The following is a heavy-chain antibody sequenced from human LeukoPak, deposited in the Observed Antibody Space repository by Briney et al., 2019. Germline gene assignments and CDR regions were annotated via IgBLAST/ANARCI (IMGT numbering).Heavy chain of an antibody. Sequence: ASVKVSCKASGYTFTSYDINWVRQATGQGLEWMGWMNPNSGNTGYAQKFQGRVTMTRNTSISTAYMELSSLRSEDTAVYYCARVPIGYSSGWHDPFDYWGQGTLVTVSS. CDR3: ARVPIGYSSGWHDPFDY. CDR1: GYTFTSYD. CDR2: MNPNSGNT. D-gene: IGHD6-19*01. V-gene: IGHV1-8*01. J-gene: IGHJ4*02.